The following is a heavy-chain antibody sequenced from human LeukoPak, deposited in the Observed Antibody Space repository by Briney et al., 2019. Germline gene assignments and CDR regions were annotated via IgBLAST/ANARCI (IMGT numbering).Heavy chain of an antibody. V-gene: IGHV4-59*08. CDR1: GNSISSYY. Sequence: SETLSLTCTVSGNSISSYYWNWIRQPPGKGLEWIGYISYPGSTNYNPSLKSRVTISVDTSKNQFSLKLTSVTAADTAVYYCARNKDAMDVWGQGTTVTVSS. CDR2: ISYPGST. J-gene: IGHJ6*02. CDR3: ARNKDAMDV.